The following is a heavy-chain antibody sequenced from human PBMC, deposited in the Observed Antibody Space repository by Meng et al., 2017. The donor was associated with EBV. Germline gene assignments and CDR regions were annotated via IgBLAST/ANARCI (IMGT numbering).Heavy chain of an antibody. CDR2: ISAYNGNT. CDR3: ARVRTFGGVTPPDY. D-gene: IGHD3-16*01. V-gene: IGHV1-18*01. CDR1: GYTFTSYG. J-gene: IGHJ4*02. Sequence: HGQLVQAGAEGKKPGASVKVSCKASGYTFTSYGISWVRQAPGQGLEWMGWISAYNGNTNYAQKLQGRVTMTTDTSTSTAYMELRSLRSDDTAVYYCARVRTFGGVTPPDYWGQGTLVTVSS.